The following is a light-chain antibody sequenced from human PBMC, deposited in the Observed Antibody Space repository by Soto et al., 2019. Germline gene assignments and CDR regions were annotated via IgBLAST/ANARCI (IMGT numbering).Light chain of an antibody. J-gene: IGLJ1*01. V-gene: IGLV2-14*01. CDR1: INDVGSYNF. CDR3: SSYTSGSSLI. CDR2: EVT. Sequence: QSALTQPASESGSPGQSITISCSGTINDVGSYNFVSGFQQHPGKAPKIMIYEVTSRPSGVSNRFSGSKSGTTASLTIYGLHAEDEADYYCSSYTSGSSLIFVTGTKLTVL.